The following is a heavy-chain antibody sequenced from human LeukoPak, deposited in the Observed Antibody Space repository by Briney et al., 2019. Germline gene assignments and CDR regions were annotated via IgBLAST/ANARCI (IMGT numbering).Heavy chain of an antibody. CDR1: GGSISSSSYY. CDR3: ARRSSNYDILTGYYWGAFDI. V-gene: IGHV4-39*01. D-gene: IGHD3-9*01. J-gene: IGHJ3*02. CDR2: IYYSGST. Sequence: PSETLSPTCTVSGGSISSSSYYWGWVRQPPGKGLEWIGSIYYSGSTYYNPSLKSRVTISVDTSKNQFSLKLSSVTAADTAVYYCARRSSNYDILTGYYWGAFDIWGQGTMVTVSS.